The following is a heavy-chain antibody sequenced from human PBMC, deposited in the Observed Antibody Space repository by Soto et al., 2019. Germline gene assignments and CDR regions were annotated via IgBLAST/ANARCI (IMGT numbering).Heavy chain of an antibody. Sequence: SETLSLTCTVSGGSVSITSHLWSCIRQPPGEGLEWIGYIYYSGSTNYNPSLKSRVSMSVDTSKSQFSLKLTSVTAADTAVYYCARDRYSNSPFFDYWGQGALVTVSS. D-gene: IGHD6-6*01. J-gene: IGHJ4*02. CDR2: IYYSGST. CDR3: ARDRYSNSPFFDY. V-gene: IGHV4-61*01. CDR1: GGSVSITSHL.